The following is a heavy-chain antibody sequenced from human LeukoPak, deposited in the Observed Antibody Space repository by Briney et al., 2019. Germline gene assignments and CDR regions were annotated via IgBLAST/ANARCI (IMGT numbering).Heavy chain of an antibody. Sequence: ASVKVSCKASGYTFTSYGISWVRQAPGQGLEWMGWIGAYNGNTNYAQKFQGRVTMTTDTSTSTAYMELRSLRSDDTAVYYCARWGPDYEYSSRYYYYMDVWGKGTTVTVS. V-gene: IGHV1-18*01. CDR2: IGAYNGNT. CDR3: ARWGPDYEYSSRYYYYMDV. J-gene: IGHJ6*03. CDR1: GYTFTSYG. D-gene: IGHD6-13*01.